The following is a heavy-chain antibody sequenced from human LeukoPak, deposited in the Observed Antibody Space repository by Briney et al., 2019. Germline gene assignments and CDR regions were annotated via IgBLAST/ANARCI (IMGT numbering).Heavy chain of an antibody. CDR1: GFTLSRDS. CDR2: ISSSGSTI. V-gene: IGHV3-48*04. J-gene: IGHJ4*02. D-gene: IGHD6-13*01. Sequence: GGSLRLSCAASGFTLSRDSMNWVRQAPGKGLEWVSYISSSGSTIYYADSVKGRFTISRDNAKNSLYLQMNSLRAEDTAVYYCARANPLAAAGRVYFDYWGQGTLVTVSS. CDR3: ARANPLAAAGRVYFDY.